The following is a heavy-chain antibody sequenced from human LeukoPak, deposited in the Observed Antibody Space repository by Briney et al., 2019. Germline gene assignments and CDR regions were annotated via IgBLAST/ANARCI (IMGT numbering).Heavy chain of an antibody. D-gene: IGHD3-22*01. Sequence: PGGSLRLSCAASGFTFSSYAMHWVRQAPGKGLEWVAVISYDGSNKYYADSVKGRFTISRDNSKNTLYLQMNSLRAEDTAVYYCARQEYYYDSSGYYASWGQGTLVTVSS. V-gene: IGHV3-30*01. CDR3: ARQEYYYDSSGYYAS. J-gene: IGHJ5*02. CDR1: GFTFSSYA. CDR2: ISYDGSNK.